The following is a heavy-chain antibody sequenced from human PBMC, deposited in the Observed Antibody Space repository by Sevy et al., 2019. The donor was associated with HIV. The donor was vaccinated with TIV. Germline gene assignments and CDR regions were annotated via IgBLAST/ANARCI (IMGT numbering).Heavy chain of an antibody. D-gene: IGHD3-10*01. CDR1: GYTFSSYG. J-gene: IGHJ6*02. V-gene: IGHV1-18*01. CDR3: AREGYYYRSGTYRPPNYYGMDV. CDR2: ISDYNGYT. Sequence: ASVKVSCKASGYTFSSYGISWVRQAPGQGLEWMGWISDYNGYTNYAHKFQGRITMSTETSTRTAYMEPRSLRSDDTAVYFCAREGYYYRSGTYRPPNYYGMDVWGQGTAVTVSS.